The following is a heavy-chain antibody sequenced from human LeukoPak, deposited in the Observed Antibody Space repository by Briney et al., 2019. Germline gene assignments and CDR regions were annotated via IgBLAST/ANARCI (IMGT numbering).Heavy chain of an antibody. CDR1: GYTFTGYY. Sequence: GASVKVSCKASGYTFTGYYMHWVRQAPGQGLAWMGWINPNSGGTNYAQSFQGRVTVTSDTSISTAYMELSRLTSDDTAVYYCAKEPLFRSGSFPTDDAFDIWGQGTMVTVSS. J-gene: IGHJ3*02. D-gene: IGHD3-3*01. V-gene: IGHV1-2*02. CDR3: AKEPLFRSGSFPTDDAFDI. CDR2: INPNSGGT.